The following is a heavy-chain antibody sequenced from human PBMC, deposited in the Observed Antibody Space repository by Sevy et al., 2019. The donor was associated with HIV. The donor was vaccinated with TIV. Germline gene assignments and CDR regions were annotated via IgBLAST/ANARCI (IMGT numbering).Heavy chain of an antibody. CDR1: GFTFSSYA. Sequence: GGSLRLSCAASGFTFSSYAMHWVRQAPGKGLEWVAVISYDGSNKYYADSVKGRFTISRDNSKNALYLQMTSLRAEDTAVYYCARDLYCSGGSCYSRLYWGQGTLVTVSS. CDR2: ISYDGSNK. V-gene: IGHV3-30-3*01. D-gene: IGHD2-15*01. J-gene: IGHJ4*02. CDR3: ARDLYCSGGSCYSRLY.